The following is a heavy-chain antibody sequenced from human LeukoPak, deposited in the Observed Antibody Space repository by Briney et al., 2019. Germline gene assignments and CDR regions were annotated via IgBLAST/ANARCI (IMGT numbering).Heavy chain of an antibody. D-gene: IGHD5-12*01. CDR1: GFTFSSYW. V-gene: IGHV3-7*01. CDR2: IKQDGSEK. CDR3: ARGLRQVATLYYFDY. Sequence: GGSLRLSCAASGFTFSSYWMSWVRQAPGKGLEWVANIKQDGSEKYYVDSVKGRFTISRDNAKNSLYLQMNSLRAEDTAVYYCARGLRQVATLYYFDYWGQGTLVIVSS. J-gene: IGHJ4*02.